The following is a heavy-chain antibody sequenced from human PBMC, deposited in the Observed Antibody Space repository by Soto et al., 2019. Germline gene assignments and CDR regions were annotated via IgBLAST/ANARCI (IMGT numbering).Heavy chain of an antibody. CDR1: GGTFSSYP. Sequence: QVQLVQSGAEVKKPGSSVKVSCEASGGTFSSYPINWVRQAPGQGLEWMGGTIPFFGTSNYAQKFQGRVTITADDSTSTAYMELRSLRSEDTAVYYCARVGHITNYGMAVWGQVTTVTVSS. CDR3: ARVGHITNYGMAV. V-gene: IGHV1-69*01. D-gene: IGHD1-26*01. CDR2: TIPFFGTS. J-gene: IGHJ6*02.